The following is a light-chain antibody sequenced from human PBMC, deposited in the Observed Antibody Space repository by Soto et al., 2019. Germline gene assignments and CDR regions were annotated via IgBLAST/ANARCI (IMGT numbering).Light chain of an antibody. CDR1: SSDVGSHNL. Sequence: QSVPTQPASVSGTPGQSITISCTGTSSDVGSHNLVSWYQHYPGEVPKLIIFEASKRPSGVSNRFSGSKSGSTASLTISGLHAEDEADYYCCSFAGSGIYIFGTGTKVTVL. CDR3: CSFAGSGIYI. V-gene: IGLV2-23*01. J-gene: IGLJ1*01. CDR2: EAS.